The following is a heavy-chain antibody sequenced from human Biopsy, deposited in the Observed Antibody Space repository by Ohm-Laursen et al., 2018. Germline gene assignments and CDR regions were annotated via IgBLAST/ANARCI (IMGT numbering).Heavy chain of an antibody. D-gene: IGHD3-22*01. CDR2: IFYHGNT. V-gene: IGHV4-39*01. CDR1: GGSISNNNYY. CDR3: ARDYDTSGYYYVS. J-gene: IGHJ5*02. Sequence: SETLSLTCTVFGGSISNNNYYWGWIRQPPGKVLEWIGSIFYHGNTHYKPSLKSRVNISVDTSKNQFSLKLNSVTAADTAVYYCARDYDTSGYYYVSWGQGSRVTVSS.